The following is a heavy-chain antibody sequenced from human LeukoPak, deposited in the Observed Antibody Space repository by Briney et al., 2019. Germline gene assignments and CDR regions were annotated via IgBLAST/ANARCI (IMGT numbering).Heavy chain of an antibody. J-gene: IGHJ4*02. CDR1: RFTFSDYY. CDR3: ARAPPITMIVVDTLDY. V-gene: IGHV3-11*01. Sequence: PGGSLRLSCAASRFTFSDYYMSWIRQAPGKGLEWVSYISSSGSTIYYADSVKGRFTISRDNAKNSLYLQMNSLRAEDTAVYYCARAPPITMIVVDTLDYWGRGTLVTVSS. D-gene: IGHD3-22*01. CDR2: ISSSGSTI.